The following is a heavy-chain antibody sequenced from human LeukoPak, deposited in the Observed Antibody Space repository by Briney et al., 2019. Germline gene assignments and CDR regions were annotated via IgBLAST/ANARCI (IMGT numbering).Heavy chain of an antibody. J-gene: IGHJ4*02. V-gene: IGHV3-30-3*01. CDR2: ISYDGSNK. CDR1: GFTFSSYA. CDR3: ARVPRGYSSGYVADY. D-gene: IGHD6-19*01. Sequence: GGSLRLSCAASGFTFSSYAMHWVRQAPGKGLEWVAVISYDGSNKYHADSVKGRFTISRDNSKNTLYLQMNSLRAEDTAVYYCARVPRGYSSGYVADYWGQGTLVTVSS.